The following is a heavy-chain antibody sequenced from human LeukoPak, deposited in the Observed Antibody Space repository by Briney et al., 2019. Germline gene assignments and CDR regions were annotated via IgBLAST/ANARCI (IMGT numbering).Heavy chain of an antibody. CDR3: ARLYYYGSGSYLSWFDP. CDR1: GGSFSDYY. V-gene: IGHV4-34*01. D-gene: IGHD3-10*01. CDR2: IYYSGST. Sequence: PSETLSLTCAVYGGSFSDYYWTWTRQPPGKGLEWIGSIYYSGSTYYNPSLKSRVTISVDTSKNQFSLKLSSVTAADTAVYYCARLYYYGSGSYLSWFDPWGQGTLVTVSS. J-gene: IGHJ5*02.